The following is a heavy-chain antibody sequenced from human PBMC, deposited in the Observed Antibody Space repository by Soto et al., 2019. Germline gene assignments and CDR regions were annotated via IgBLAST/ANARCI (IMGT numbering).Heavy chain of an antibody. CDR1: GFTFSSYV. D-gene: IGHD6-13*01. CDR3: ARLLLIPHYSSLIDY. Sequence: GGSLSLSCAASGFTFSSYVMRWVRQAPVKGLEWVSSINGSSSTIYYADSVKGRFTISRDNSKNTLYLQMNSLRAEDTAVYYCARLLLIPHYSSLIDYWGQGTLVTVSS. J-gene: IGHJ4*02. V-gene: IGHV3-23*01. CDR2: INGSSSTI.